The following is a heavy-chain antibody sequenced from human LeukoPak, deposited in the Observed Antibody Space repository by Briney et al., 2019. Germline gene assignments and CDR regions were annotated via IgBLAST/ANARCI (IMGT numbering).Heavy chain of an antibody. V-gene: IGHV4-59*01. D-gene: IGHD3-3*01. CDR3: ARTYYDFWSGSDYGMDV. Sequence: SETLSLTCTVSGGSISSYYWSWIRQPPRKGLEWIGYIYYSGSTNYNPSLKSRVTISVDTSKNQFSLKLSSVTAADTAVYYCARTYYDFWSGSDYGMDVWGQGTTVTVSS. CDR1: GGSISSYY. CDR2: IYYSGST. J-gene: IGHJ6*02.